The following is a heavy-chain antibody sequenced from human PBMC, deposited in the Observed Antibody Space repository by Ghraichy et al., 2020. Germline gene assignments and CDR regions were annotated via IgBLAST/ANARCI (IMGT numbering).Heavy chain of an antibody. V-gene: IGHV4-59*01. CDR1: GGSISSYY. J-gene: IGHJ3*02. D-gene: IGHD5-12*01. Sequence: SETLSLTRTVSGGSISSYYWSWIRQPPGKGLEWIGYIYYSGSTPNYNPTLKSRVTISVDTSKNQFSLKLSSVTAADTAVYYCARDHGWSGYDYVGGFDIWGQGTMVTVSS. CDR2: IYYSGSTP. CDR3: ARDHGWSGYDYVGGFDI.